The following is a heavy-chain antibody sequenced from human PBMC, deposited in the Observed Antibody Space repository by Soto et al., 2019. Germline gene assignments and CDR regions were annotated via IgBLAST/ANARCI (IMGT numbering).Heavy chain of an antibody. CDR3: ARGVVVVAATFSDAFDI. CDR2: INSDGSST. V-gene: IGHV3-74*01. CDR1: GFTFSSYW. J-gene: IGHJ3*02. Sequence: EVQLVESGGGLVQPGGSLRLSCAASGFTFSSYWMHWVRQAPGKGLVWVSRINSDGSSTSYADSVTGRFTSSRDNAKNTLYLQMNSLRAEDTAVYYCARGVVVVAATFSDAFDIWGQGTMVTVSS. D-gene: IGHD2-15*01.